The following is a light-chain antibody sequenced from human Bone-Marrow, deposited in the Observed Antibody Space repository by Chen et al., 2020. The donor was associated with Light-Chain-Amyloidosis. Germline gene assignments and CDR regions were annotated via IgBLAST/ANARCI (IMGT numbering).Light chain of an antibody. CDR1: SGSIATNY. Sequence: NFMLTQPHSVSEPPGKTVIISCTRSSGSIATNYVQWYQQRPGRSPTPVIYEDDQRPSGVPDRFSGSIDRSSTSASLNIAGLKAEADADYYCQSYQGSSQVVFGGGTKLTVL. CDR3: QSYQGSSQVV. V-gene: IGLV6-57*01. J-gene: IGLJ3*02. CDR2: EDD.